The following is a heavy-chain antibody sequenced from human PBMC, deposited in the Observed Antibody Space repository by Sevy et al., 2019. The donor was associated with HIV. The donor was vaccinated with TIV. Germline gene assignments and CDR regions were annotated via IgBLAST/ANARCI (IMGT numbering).Heavy chain of an antibody. J-gene: IGHJ4*02. D-gene: IGHD3-9*01. CDR3: ARGPEWELTSFLSH. CDR1: GFAFRTYA. V-gene: IGHV3-30-3*01. CDR2: ISSNGDNA. Sequence: GGSLRLSCAASGFAFRTYAFHWVRQAPGRGLEWVGLISSNGDNAFYANSVRGRFTISRDNSMNTLYLELNNLTPDDTADYYCARGPEWELTSFLSHWGQGTLVTVSS.